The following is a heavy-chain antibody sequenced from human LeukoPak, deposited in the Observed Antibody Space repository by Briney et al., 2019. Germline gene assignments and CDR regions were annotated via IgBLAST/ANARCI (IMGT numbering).Heavy chain of an antibody. V-gene: IGHV1-2*02. D-gene: IGHD3-22*01. J-gene: IGHJ4*02. CDR3: ASGYYDSSGSPSLFDY. CDR2: INPNSGGT. CDR1: GYTFTGYY. Sequence: GASVKVSCKASGYTFTGYYIHWVRQAPGQGLEWMGWINPNSGGTNYAQNFQGRVTMTRDTSISTAYMELSRLRSDDTAVYYCASGYYDSSGSPSLFDYWGQGTLVTVSS.